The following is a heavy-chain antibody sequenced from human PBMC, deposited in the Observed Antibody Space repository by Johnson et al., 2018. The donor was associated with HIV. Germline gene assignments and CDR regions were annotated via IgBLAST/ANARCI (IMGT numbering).Heavy chain of an antibody. V-gene: IGHV3-33*01. CDR3: CYGSGTYDGPAFDI. Sequence: QVQLVESGGGVVQPGRSLRLSYAASGFTFSSYGMHWVRQAPGKGLEWVAVIWYDGSNKYYADSVKGRFTISRDNSKNTLYLQMNSLIPEDTAVYYCCYGSGTYDGPAFDIWGQGTVVIVSS. D-gene: IGHD3-10*01. CDR1: GFTFSSYG. CDR2: IWYDGSNK. J-gene: IGHJ3*02.